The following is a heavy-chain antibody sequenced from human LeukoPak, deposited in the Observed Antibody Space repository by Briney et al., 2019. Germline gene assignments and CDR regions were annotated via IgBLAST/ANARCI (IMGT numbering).Heavy chain of an antibody. V-gene: IGHV3-20*04. J-gene: IGHJ6*03. Sequence: GGSLRLSCAASGFTFDDYGMSWVGQAPGKGLEWVSGINWNGGSTGYADSVKGRFTISRDNAKNFLYLQMNSLRAEDTALYYCARAPGVRYYYYMDVWGKGTTVTVSS. D-gene: IGHD2-8*01. CDR3: ARAPGVRYYYYMDV. CDR1: GFTFDDYG. CDR2: INWNGGST.